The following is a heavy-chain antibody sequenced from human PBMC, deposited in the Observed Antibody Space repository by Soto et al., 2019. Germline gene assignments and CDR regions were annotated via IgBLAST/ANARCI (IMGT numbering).Heavy chain of an antibody. CDR2: IWYDGSNK. D-gene: IGHD5-18*01. CDR3: AREQTAMVTFSFDY. CDR1: GFTFSSYG. V-gene: IGHV3-33*01. Sequence: GGSLRLSCAASGFTFSSYGMHWVRQAPGKGLEWVAVIWYDGSNKYYADSVKGRFTISRDNSKNTLYLQMNSLRAEDTAVYYCAREQTAMVTFSFDYWGQGTLVTVSS. J-gene: IGHJ4*02.